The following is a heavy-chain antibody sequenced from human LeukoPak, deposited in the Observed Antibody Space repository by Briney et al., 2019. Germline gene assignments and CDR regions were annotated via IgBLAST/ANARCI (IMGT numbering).Heavy chain of an antibody. J-gene: IGHJ6*02. V-gene: IGHV4-61*01. CDR2: IYYSGNT. CDR1: GGSISGSSYY. CDR3: ARDQVRIYYYGMDV. Sequence: PSETLSLTCTVSGGSISGSSYYWGWIRQPPGKGLEWIGYIYYSGNTNYNPSLKSRVTISVDTSKNQFSLNLSSVTAADTAVYYCARDQVRIYYYGMDVWGQGTTVTVSS. D-gene: IGHD2-15*01.